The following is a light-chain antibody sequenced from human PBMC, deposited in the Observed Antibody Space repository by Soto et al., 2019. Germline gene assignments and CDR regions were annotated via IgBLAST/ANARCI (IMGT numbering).Light chain of an antibody. CDR3: SSYTSSSTLV. CDR1: ISDVGGYNY. V-gene: IGLV2-14*01. J-gene: IGLJ1*01. CDR2: EVS. Sequence: QSALTQTASVSGSPGQSITIPCTGTISDVGGYNYVSWYQQHPGKAPKLMIYEVSNRPSGVSNRFSGSKSGNTASLTISGLQAEDEADYYCSSYTSSSTLVFGAGTKLTVL.